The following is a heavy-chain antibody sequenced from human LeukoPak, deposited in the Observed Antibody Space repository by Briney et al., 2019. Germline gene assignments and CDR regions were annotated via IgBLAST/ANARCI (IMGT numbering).Heavy chain of an antibody. CDR2: INPVNGGT. CDR1: GYTFTSYY. CDR3: ARDYTGNGNGDY. V-gene: IGHV1-46*03. J-gene: IGHJ4*02. Sequence: GASVKVSCKASGYTFTSYYIHWVRQAPGQGLEWMGKINPVNGGTSYAQKFQGGVAMTRDTTTSTVYMEMSSLRSEDTAIYYCARDYTGNGNGDYWGQGTLVTVSS. D-gene: IGHD2-8*02.